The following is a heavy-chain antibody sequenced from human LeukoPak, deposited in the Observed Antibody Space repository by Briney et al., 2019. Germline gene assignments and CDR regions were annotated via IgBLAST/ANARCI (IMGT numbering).Heavy chain of an antibody. D-gene: IGHD1-26*01. CDR1: GFTFSSYS. V-gene: IGHV3-21*01. Sequence: GGSLRLSCAASGFTFSSYSMNWVRQAPGKGLEWVSSISSSSSYIYYADSVKGRFTISRDNAKNSLYLQMNSLRAEDTAVYYCARDRELAWSEAFDIWGQGTMVTVSS. J-gene: IGHJ3*02. CDR3: ARDRELAWSEAFDI. CDR2: ISSSSSYI.